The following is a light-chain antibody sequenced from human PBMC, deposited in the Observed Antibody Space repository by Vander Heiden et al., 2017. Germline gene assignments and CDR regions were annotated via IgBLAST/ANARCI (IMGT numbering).Light chain of an antibody. CDR1: QSVTSSY. V-gene: IGKV3-20*01. CDR2: GAS. CDR3: QQYGRSPRT. Sequence: EIVLPQSPGTLSLSPGERAAPSCRASQSVTSSYLAWYQQKPGQAPRLLIYGASSRATGIPDRFSGSGSGTDFTLTISRLEPEDFAVYYCQQYGRSPRTFGQGTKLEIK. J-gene: IGKJ2*01.